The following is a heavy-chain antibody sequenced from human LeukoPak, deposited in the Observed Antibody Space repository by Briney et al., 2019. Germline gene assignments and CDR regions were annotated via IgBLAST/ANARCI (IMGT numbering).Heavy chain of an antibody. J-gene: IGHJ4*02. CDR2: IDVSGDNT. D-gene: IGHD3-10*01. Sequence: GGSLRLSCAASGFSFSSYAMTWVRQAPGKGLEWVSTIDVSGDNTYYADSVKGRFTTSRDNSKNTLYLQMNSLRAEDTAVYYCAKDQGWTDGSGDYWGRGTLVTVSS. CDR1: GFSFSSYA. CDR3: AKDQGWTDGSGDY. V-gene: IGHV3-23*01.